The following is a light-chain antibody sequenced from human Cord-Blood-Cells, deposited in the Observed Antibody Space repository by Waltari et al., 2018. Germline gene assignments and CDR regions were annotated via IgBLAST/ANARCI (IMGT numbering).Light chain of an antibody. J-gene: IGKJ2*01. CDR2: AAS. V-gene: IGKV1-39*01. CDR3: QQSYSTLYT. Sequence: DIQMTQSPSSLSASVGDRVTITCRASQSISSYLHWYKQKPGKAPKLLIYAASSLQSGVPSRFSGSGSGTDFTLTISSLQPEDFATYYCQQSYSTLYTFGQGTKLEIK. CDR1: QSISSY.